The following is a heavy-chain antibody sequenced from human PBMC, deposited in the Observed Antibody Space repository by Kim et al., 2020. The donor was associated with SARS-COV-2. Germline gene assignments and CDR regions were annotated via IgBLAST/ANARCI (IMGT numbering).Heavy chain of an antibody. CDR1: GFTFSGSG. Sequence: GGSLRLSCAASGFTFSGSGMHWVRQASGKGLEWVGRIRSKANSYATVYAASVKGRFNISRDDSRNTAYLQMNSLKTEDTAVYYCTSGGQWSYWGQGTLVTVSS. D-gene: IGHD6-19*01. J-gene: IGHJ4*02. CDR2: IRSKANSYAT. V-gene: IGHV3-73*01. CDR3: TSGGQWSY.